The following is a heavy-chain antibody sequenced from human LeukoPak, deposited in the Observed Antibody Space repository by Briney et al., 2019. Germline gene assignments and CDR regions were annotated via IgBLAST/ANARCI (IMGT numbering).Heavy chain of an antibody. D-gene: IGHD1-14*01. CDR2: TYYRSQFYN. CDR1: GDSVSSTNVG. J-gene: IGHJ3*02. Sequence: SQTPSLTCAISGDSVSSTNVGWNWIRQSPSSGLEWLGRTYYRSQFYNDYADSVKGRITITPDTSKNQFSLQLSSLTPDDTAVYYCARGTAFDIWGQGTMVTVSS. CDR3: ARGTAFDI. V-gene: IGHV6-1*01.